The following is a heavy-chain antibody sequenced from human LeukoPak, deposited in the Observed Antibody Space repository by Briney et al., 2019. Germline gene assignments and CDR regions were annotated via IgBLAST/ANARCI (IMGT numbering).Heavy chain of an antibody. V-gene: IGHV4-61*02. CDR2: IYTNGGA. Sequence: SQTLSLTCTVSGGSFTSGNYYWNWIRQPAGKGLEWIGRIYTNGGASYNPSLKSRVTISIDASKKQFSLKLSSVTAADTAVYYCAREPPGYWGQGILVTVSS. CDR3: AREPPGY. CDR1: GGSFTSGNYY. J-gene: IGHJ4*02.